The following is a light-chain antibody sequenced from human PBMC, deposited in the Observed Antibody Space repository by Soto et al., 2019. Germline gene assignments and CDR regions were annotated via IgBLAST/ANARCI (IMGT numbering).Light chain of an antibody. CDR2: DAS. CDR3: QQRSNWPPKYT. V-gene: IGKV3-11*01. CDR1: QSFTSY. J-gene: IGKJ2*01. Sequence: EIVLTQSPATLSLSPGERATLSCRASQSFTSYLAWYQQKPGQAPRLLIYDASSRATGIPARFSGSGSGTDFTLTISSLEPDDFAVYYCQQRSNWPPKYTFGQGTKLEIK.